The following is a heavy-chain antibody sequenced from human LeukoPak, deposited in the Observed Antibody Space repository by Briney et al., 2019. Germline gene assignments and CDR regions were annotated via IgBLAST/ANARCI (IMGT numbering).Heavy chain of an antibody. J-gene: IGHJ6*04. Sequence: GGSLRLSCATSGFSFSSYDIPWLRQAAGRGLEWLSSITTSGDTNYAASVRGRFTISRENAKNSLFLQMNSLRPQDTAIYFCAIFVHYYDTTGYRKEGWDFWGTGTTVAVSP. CDR2: ITTSGDT. CDR1: GFSFSSYD. CDR3: AIFVHYYDTTGYRKEGWDF. D-gene: IGHD3-22*01. V-gene: IGHV3-13*01.